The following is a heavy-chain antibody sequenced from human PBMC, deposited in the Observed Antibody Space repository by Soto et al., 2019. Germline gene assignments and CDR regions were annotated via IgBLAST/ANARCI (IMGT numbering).Heavy chain of an antibody. CDR1: GGFVTSGSYY. V-gene: IGHV4-34*01. CDR2: MSHSGGT. CDR3: ALVERGTATTVVDAFDI. J-gene: IGHJ3*02. D-gene: IGHD1-1*01. Sequence: QVQLQQWGAGLLKPSETPSLTCAVYGGFVTSGSYYWSWIRQPPGKGLEWIGEMSHSGGTHFNPSLKSRVTISVDTSKNQFTLKMSSVTAADTALYYCALVERGTATTVVDAFDIWGPGTMVTVSS.